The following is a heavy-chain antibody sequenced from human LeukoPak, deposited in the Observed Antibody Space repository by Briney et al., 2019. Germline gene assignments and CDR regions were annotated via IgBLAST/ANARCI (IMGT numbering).Heavy chain of an antibody. CDR2: INHSGST. CDR3: ARRGGSSWFCYCFDY. CDR1: GGSFSVYY. V-gene: IGHV4-34*01. J-gene: IGHJ4*02. Sequence: PSETLSLTCAVYGGSFSVYYWSWIRHPPGKGLEWIREINHSGSTNYNPSIKSRVTISVDTYKNQFCLKLSAVTAADTAVYYGARRGGSSWFCYCFDYWGQGTQVIVSS. D-gene: IGHD6-13*01.